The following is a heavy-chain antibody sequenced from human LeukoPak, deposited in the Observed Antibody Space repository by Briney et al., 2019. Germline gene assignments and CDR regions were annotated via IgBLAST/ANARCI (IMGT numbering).Heavy chain of an antibody. CDR3: ARGGSGYDSPYYFDY. CDR2: IYHSGST. Sequence: SETLSLTCAVSGYSISSGYYWGWIREPPAKGLEWIGSIYHSGSTYYNPSLKSRVTISVDTSKNQFSLKLSSVTAADTAVYYCARGGSGYDSPYYFDYWGQGALVTGSS. J-gene: IGHJ4*02. CDR1: GYSISSGYY. D-gene: IGHD5-12*01. V-gene: IGHV4-38-2*01.